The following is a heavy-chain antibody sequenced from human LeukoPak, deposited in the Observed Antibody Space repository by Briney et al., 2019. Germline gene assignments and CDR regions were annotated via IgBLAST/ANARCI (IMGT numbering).Heavy chain of an antibody. J-gene: IGHJ4*02. CDR3: ARDGDLYSSGWAYYFDY. CDR2: TSGSGGST. V-gene: IGHV3-23*01. CDR1: GFTFSSYA. D-gene: IGHD6-19*01. Sequence: PGGSLRLSCAASGFTFSSYAMSWVRQAPGKGLEWVSATSGSGGSTYYADSVKGRFTISRDNSKNTLYLQMNSLRAEDTAVYYCARDGDLYSSGWAYYFDYWGQGTLVTSPQ.